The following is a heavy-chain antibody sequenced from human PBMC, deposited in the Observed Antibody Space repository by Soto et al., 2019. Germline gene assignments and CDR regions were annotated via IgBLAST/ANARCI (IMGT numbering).Heavy chain of an antibody. CDR2: ISYDGSNK. V-gene: IGHV3-30*18. Sequence: PGGSLRLSCAASGFTFSSYGMHWVRQAPGKGLEWVTVISYDGSNKYYADSVKGRFTISRDNSKNTLYLQMNSLRAEDTAVYYCAKSGPKGSGSRYYYYYGMDVWGQGTTVTVSS. J-gene: IGHJ6*02. CDR1: GFTFSSYG. D-gene: IGHD3-10*01. CDR3: AKSGPKGSGSRYYYYYGMDV.